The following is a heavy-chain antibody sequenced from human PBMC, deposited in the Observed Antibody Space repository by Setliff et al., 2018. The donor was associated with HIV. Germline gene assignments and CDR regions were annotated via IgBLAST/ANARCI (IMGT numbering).Heavy chain of an antibody. J-gene: IGHJ6*02. CDR1: GYTVAEFS. D-gene: IGHD3-10*01. Sequence: GASVKVSCKVYGYTVAEFSMHWVRQAPGKGLEWVAGFDPEDGVTFYAQNFQGRVTMTEDTSTDTAYMELSSLRSEDTAVYYCATDPGSLIWFGGSKVNVWGQGTTVTVSS. CDR2: FDPEDGVT. CDR3: ATDPGSLIWFGGSKVNV. V-gene: IGHV1-24*01.